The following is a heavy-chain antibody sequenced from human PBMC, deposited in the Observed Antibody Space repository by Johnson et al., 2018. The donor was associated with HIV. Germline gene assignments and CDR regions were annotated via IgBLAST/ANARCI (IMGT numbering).Heavy chain of an antibody. CDR3: ARDRTYSGYGKIAFDI. Sequence: VQLVESGGGLVQPGGSLRLSCAASGFTVSSNYMSWVRQAPGKGLEWVSAISGSGGSTYYADSVKGRFTISRDNSKNTLYLQMNSLRAEDTAVYYCARDRTYSGYGKIAFDIWGQGTMVTVSS. CDR1: GFTVSSNY. D-gene: IGHD5-12*01. J-gene: IGHJ3*02. CDR2: ISGSGGST. V-gene: IGHV3-23*04.